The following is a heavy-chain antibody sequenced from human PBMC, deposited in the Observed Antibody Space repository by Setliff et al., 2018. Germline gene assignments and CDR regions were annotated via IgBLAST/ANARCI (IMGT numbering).Heavy chain of an antibody. CDR2: MYYSGSN. J-gene: IGHJ5*01. V-gene: IGHV4-39*07. D-gene: IGHD1-26*01. CDR1: GDSINRSGYY. CDR3: ARSYHLVLTNWFDA. Sequence: SETLSLTCNVSGDSINRSGYYWGWICQPPGKGLEWIGSMYYSGSNDYNPSLKSRVTISLDTSKNQFSLRLTSVTAADTAVYYCARSYHLVLTNWFDAWGHGTQVTVSS.